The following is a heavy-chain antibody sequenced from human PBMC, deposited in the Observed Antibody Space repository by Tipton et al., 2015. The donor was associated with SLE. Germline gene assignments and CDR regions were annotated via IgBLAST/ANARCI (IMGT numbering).Heavy chain of an antibody. Sequence: SLRLSCAASGFTFSNYGMHWVRQAPGRGLEWVAVIWYDGSNKYYGDSVKGRFTISRDNAKNSLYLQMNSLRAEDTAVYYCARDYSGSYYPCFDYWGQGTLVTVSS. CDR3: ARDYSGSYYPCFDY. V-gene: IGHV3-33*01. CDR2: IWYDGSNK. J-gene: IGHJ4*02. CDR1: GFTFSNYG. D-gene: IGHD1-26*01.